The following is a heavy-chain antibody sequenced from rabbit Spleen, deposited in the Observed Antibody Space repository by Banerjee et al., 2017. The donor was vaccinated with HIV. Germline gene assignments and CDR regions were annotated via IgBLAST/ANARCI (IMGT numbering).Heavy chain of an antibody. Sequence: EESGGGLVKPGGTLTLTCKVSGIDFSSWYYMCWVRQAPGKGLELVGCIYVNSGSTWYATWAKGRFSCSKTSSTTVTLQMTRLTAADTATYFCARDSSSSFSSYGMDLWGPGTLVTVS. D-gene: IGHD1-1*01. CDR1: GIDFSSWYY. J-gene: IGHJ6*01. CDR3: ARDSSSSFSSYGMDL. V-gene: IGHV1S40*01. CDR2: IYVNSGST.